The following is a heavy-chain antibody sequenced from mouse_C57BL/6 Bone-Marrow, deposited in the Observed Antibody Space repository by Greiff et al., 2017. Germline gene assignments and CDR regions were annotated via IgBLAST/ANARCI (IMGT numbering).Heavy chain of an antibody. V-gene: IGHV5-16*01. Sequence: EVKLVESEGGLVQPGSSMKLSCTASGFTFSDYYMAWVRQVPEKGLEWVANINYDGSSTYYLDSLKSRFIISRDNAKNILYLQMSSLKSEDTATYYCARDGCWDYFDYWGQGTTLTVSS. CDR2: INYDGSST. CDR1: GFTFSDYY. D-gene: IGHD4-1*01. CDR3: ARDGCWDYFDY. J-gene: IGHJ2*01.